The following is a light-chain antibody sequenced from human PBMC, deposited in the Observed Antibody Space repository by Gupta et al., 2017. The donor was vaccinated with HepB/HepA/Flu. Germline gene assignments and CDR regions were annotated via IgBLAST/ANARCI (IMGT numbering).Light chain of an antibody. Sequence: QSVLTQPPSASGTPGQRVTISCSGSSSNIGSNTVNWYQQLPGTAPKLLIYTSNHRPSGVPDRFSGSKSGTSASLAISGLQSDDEADYYCAAWDDSLNGYVFGTGTKVFVL. CDR3: AAWDDSLNGYV. CDR1: SSNIGSNT. V-gene: IGLV1-44*01. CDR2: TSN. J-gene: IGLJ1*01.